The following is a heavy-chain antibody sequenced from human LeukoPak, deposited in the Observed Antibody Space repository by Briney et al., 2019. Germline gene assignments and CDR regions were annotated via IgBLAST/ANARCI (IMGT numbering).Heavy chain of an antibody. CDR1: GFTFSSYA. CDR2: ISGSGGST. V-gene: IGHV3-23*01. CDR3: AKEGLAYYYDSSGYPAFDY. Sequence: GGSLRLSCAASGFTFSSYAMSWVRQAPGKGLEWVSAISGSGGSTYYVDSVKGRFTISRDNSKNTLYLQMNSLRAEDTAVYYCAKEGLAYYYDSSGYPAFDYWGQGTLVTVSS. J-gene: IGHJ4*02. D-gene: IGHD3-22*01.